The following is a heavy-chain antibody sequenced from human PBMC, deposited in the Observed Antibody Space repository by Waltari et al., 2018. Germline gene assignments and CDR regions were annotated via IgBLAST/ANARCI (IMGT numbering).Heavy chain of an antibody. Sequence: QVQLLESGPGLVKASETLSLMCNVSGDSMSPYYWSWIRQPAGKGLEWIGGIHSRGKANYPPSLKSRVTISLDISNNHFSLQLTSVTAADTAMYYCAREHWGAAGRWGQGTVVTVSS. J-gene: IGHJ4*02. CDR1: GDSMSPYY. V-gene: IGHV4-4*07. CDR2: IHSRGKA. D-gene: IGHD3-16*01. CDR3: AREHWGAAGR.